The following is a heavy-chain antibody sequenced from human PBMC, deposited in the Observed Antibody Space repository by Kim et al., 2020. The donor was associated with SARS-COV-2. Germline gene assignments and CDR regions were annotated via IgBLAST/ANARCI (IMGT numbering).Heavy chain of an antibody. Sequence: GGSLRLSCAASGFTFSSYSMNWVRQAPGKGLEWVSYISSSSSTIYYADSVKGRFTISRDNAKNSLYLQMNSLRDEDTAVYYCAKSPELWFGEYYFDYWGQGTLVTVSS. CDR3: AKSPELWFGEYYFDY. V-gene: IGHV3-48*02. CDR1: GFTFSSYS. D-gene: IGHD3-10*01. CDR2: ISSSSSTI. J-gene: IGHJ4*02.